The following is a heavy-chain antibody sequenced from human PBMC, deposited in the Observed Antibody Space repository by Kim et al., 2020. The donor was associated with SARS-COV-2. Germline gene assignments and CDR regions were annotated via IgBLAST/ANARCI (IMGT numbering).Heavy chain of an antibody. CDR3: ARVGYSGSSDLYFDY. CDR1: GGSISSYY. J-gene: IGHJ4*02. D-gene: IGHD1-26*01. Sequence: SETLSTTCTVSGGSISSYYWSWIRQPPGKGLEWIGYIYYSGSTNYNPSLKSRVTISVDTSKNQFSLKLSSVTAADTAVYYCARVGYSGSSDLYFDYWGQGTLVTVSS. V-gene: IGHV4-59*08. CDR2: IYYSGST.